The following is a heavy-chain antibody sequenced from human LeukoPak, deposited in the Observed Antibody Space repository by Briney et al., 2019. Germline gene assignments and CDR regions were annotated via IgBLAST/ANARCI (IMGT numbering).Heavy chain of an antibody. V-gene: IGHV3-23*01. CDR3: AKDSRVFDRGVIITPPNWFDP. Sequence: QSGGSLRLSCAASGFTFSSYAMSWVRQAPGKGLEWVSAISGSGGSTYYADSVKGRCTISRDNSKNTLYLQMNSLRAEDTAVYYCAKDSRVFDRGVIITPPNWFDPWGQGTLVTVSS. CDR2: ISGSGGST. CDR1: GFTFSSYA. J-gene: IGHJ5*02. D-gene: IGHD3-10*01.